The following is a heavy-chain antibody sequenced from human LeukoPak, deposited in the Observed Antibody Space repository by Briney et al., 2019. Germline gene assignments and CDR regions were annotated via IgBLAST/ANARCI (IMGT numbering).Heavy chain of an antibody. D-gene: IGHD3-10*01. CDR1: GFTFSNAW. J-gene: IGHJ4*02. V-gene: IGHV3-15*01. CDR2: IKSKTDGGTT. Sequence: GGSLRLSCAASGFTFSNAWMSLVRQTPGEGRERPGRIKSKTDGGTTDYAAPVKGRFTISRDDSKNTLYLHMNSLKTEDTAVYYCTTAHYGSGSYYWGQGTLVTVSS. CDR3: TTAHYGSGSYY.